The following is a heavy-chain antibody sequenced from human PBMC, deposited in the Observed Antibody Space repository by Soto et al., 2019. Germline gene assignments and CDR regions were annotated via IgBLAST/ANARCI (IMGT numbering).Heavy chain of an antibody. D-gene: IGHD6-13*01. CDR3: ARGIAAAGLPDYFDY. V-gene: IGHV4-59*01. CDR2: IYYSGST. J-gene: IGHJ4*02. CDR1: GGSISSYY. Sequence: QVQLQESGPGLVKPSETLSLTCTVSGGSISSYYWSWIRQPPGKGLEWIGYIYYSGSTNYNPSLKRRVTISVDTSKNQFSLKLSSVTAADTAVYYCARGIAAAGLPDYFDYWGQGTLVTVSS.